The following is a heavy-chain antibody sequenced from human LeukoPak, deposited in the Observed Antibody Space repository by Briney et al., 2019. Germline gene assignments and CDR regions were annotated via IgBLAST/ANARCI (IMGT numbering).Heavy chain of an antibody. CDR3: ATDVDIVTGALHI. J-gene: IGHJ3*02. D-gene: IGHD3-16*02. Sequence: SETLSLTCTVSGGSISNYYWSWGRQPPGKGLEWIGHFYYSGSPNYNPSLKSRVTISIDTSKNQLSLKVSSVTAADTAVYYCATDVDIVTGALHIWGQGTMVTVSS. CDR1: GGSISNYY. V-gene: IGHV4-59*01. CDR2: FYYSGSP.